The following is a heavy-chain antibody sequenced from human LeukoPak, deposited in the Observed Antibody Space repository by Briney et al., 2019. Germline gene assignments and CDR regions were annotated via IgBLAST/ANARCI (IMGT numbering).Heavy chain of an antibody. CDR2: IFPGNSDT. D-gene: IGHD2/OR15-2a*01. CDR1: GYSFTSYW. CDR3: VRHNIYALDY. Sequence: ESLKISCEVSGYSFTSYWIGWARQMPGQGLEWMAIIFPGNSDTIYSPSFQGQVTISADKSISTAYLQWRGLKASDTATYYCVRHNIYALDYWGQGTLVTVSS. V-gene: IGHV5-51*01. J-gene: IGHJ4*02.